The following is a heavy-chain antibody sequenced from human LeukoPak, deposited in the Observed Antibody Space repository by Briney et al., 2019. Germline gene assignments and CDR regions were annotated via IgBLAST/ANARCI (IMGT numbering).Heavy chain of an antibody. J-gene: IGHJ4*02. CDR1: GFTFSTYL. CDR3: ATSRVSNHD. Sequence: GGSLRLSCAASGFTFSTYLMSWVRQAPGKGLEWVASVRPDGTEKTYVDSVKGRFTISRDNAKNSLYLQMNSLRAEDTAVYYCATSRVSNHDWGQGTLVTVSS. CDR2: VRPDGTEK. V-gene: IGHV3-7*03.